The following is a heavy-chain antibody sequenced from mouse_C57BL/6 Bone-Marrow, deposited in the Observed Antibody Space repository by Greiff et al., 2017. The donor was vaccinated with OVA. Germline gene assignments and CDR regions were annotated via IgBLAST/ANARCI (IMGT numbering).Heavy chain of an antibody. CDR1: GYTFTDYY. V-gene: IGHV1-19*01. D-gene: IGHD2-4*01. J-gene: IGHJ3*01. CDR2: INPYNGGT. Sequence: EVQLQQSGPVLVKPGASVKMSCKASGYTFTDYYMNWVKQSHGKSLEWIGVINPYNGGTSYNQKFKGKATLTVDKSSSTAYMELNSLTSEDSAVYDCARWGLRRAWFAYWGQGTLVTVSA. CDR3: ARWGLRRAWFAY.